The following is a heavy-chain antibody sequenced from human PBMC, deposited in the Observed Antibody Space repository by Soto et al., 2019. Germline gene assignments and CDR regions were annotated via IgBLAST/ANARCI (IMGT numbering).Heavy chain of an antibody. Sequence: QVQLVQSGAEVKKPGSSVKVSCKASGGTFSSYTISWVRQAPGQGLEWMGRIIPILGIANYAQKFQGRVTITADKSMSTAYMEQSSLRSEDTAVYYCASAVQLERLGCYSFDSWGQGTLVTVSS. J-gene: IGHJ4*02. CDR3: ASAVQLERLGCYSFDS. CDR1: GGTFSSYT. CDR2: IIPILGIA. D-gene: IGHD1-1*01. V-gene: IGHV1-69*02.